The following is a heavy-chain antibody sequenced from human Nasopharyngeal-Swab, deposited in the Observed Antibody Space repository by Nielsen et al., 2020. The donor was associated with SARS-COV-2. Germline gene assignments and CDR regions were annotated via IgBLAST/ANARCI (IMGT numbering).Heavy chain of an antibody. D-gene: IGHD2/OR15-2a*01. CDR3: ARYYLDWYFDL. CDR2: ISYDGSNK. J-gene: IGHJ2*01. Sequence: GESLKISCAASGFTFSSYAMHWVRQAPGKGLEWVAVISYDGSNKYYADSVKGRFTISRDNSKNTLYLQMNSLRAEDTAVYYCARYYLDWYFDLWGRGTLVTVSS. V-gene: IGHV3-30*04. CDR1: GFTFSSYA.